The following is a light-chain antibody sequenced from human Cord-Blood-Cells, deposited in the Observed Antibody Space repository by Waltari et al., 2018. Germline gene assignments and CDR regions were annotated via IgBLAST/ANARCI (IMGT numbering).Light chain of an antibody. V-gene: IGKV3-11*01. Sequence: EIVLTQSPATLSLSPGERATLSCRASQSVSSDLAWYQQKPGQAPRLLIYDASNRATGIPARLSGSGSGTDFTLTISSLEPEDFAVYYCQQRSNWPPTFGQGTRLEIK. CDR1: QSVSSD. CDR2: DAS. J-gene: IGKJ5*01. CDR3: QQRSNWPPT.